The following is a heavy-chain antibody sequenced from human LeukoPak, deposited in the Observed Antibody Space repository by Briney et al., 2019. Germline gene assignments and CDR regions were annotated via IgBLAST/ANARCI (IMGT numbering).Heavy chain of an antibody. J-gene: IGHJ4*02. D-gene: IGHD3-3*01. Sequence: GGSLRLSCAASGFNFNAHGMHWVRQAPGKGLEWVAFIRYDGSNKYYADSVKGRFTISRDNSKNTLYLQMSSLRVEDTAVYYCTKVSKIFGVVVHEIDYWGQGTLGTVS. CDR2: IRYDGSNK. CDR1: GFNFNAHG. V-gene: IGHV3-30*02. CDR3: TKVSKIFGVVVHEIDY.